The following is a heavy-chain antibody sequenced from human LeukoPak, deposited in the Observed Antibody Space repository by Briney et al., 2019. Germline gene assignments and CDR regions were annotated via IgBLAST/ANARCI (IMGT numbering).Heavy chain of an antibody. CDR2: ISPNTGGT. V-gene: IGHV1-2*02. CDR1: GYTCTTYY. D-gene: IGHD2-15*01. J-gene: IGHJ5*02. Sequence: ASVKVSCKPSGYTCTTYYIHWVRQAPGQGLEWMGYISPNTGGTHYAQKFQGRVTMTRDTSISTAYMEMSGLTHDDTAVYYCARGLGGGSLRRFDPWGQGTLVTVSS. CDR3: ARGLGGGSLRRFDP.